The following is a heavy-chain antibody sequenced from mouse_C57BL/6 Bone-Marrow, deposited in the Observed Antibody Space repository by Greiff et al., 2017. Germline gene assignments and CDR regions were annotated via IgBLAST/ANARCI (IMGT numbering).Heavy chain of an antibody. V-gene: IGHV5-4*01. CDR1: GFTFSSYA. J-gene: IGHJ4*01. CDR3: ARGDEYDDAPYYAMDY. Sequence: EVQLVESGGGLVKPGGSLKLSCAASGFTFSSYAMSWVRQTPEKRLEWVATISDGGSYTYYPDNVKGRFTISRDTAKNNLYLQMSHLKSEDTAMYYCARGDEYDDAPYYAMDYWGQGTSVTVSS. CDR2: ISDGGSYT. D-gene: IGHD2-4*01.